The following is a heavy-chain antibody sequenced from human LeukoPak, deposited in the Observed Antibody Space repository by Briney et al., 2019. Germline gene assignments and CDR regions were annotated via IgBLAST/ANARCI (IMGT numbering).Heavy chain of an antibody. CDR2: IKQDGSDK. J-gene: IGHJ4*02. Sequence: GGSLRLSCAASGFTFSSYWMSWVRQTPGKGLEWVANIKQDGSDKYYVDSVKGRFTISRDNAKNSLYLQMNTLRSEDTAVYYCARIYHYYDSGSYMFDYWGQGTLVTVSS. CDR1: GFTFSSYW. D-gene: IGHD3-10*01. CDR3: ARIYHYYDSGSYMFDY. V-gene: IGHV3-7*01.